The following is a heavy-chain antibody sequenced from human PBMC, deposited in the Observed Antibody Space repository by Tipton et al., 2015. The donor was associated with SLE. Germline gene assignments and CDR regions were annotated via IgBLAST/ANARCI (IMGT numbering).Heavy chain of an antibody. Sequence: SLRLSCTGSGFTFGDYALSWVRQAPGKGLEWVGFIRSKAFGGTTEYAASVKGRFTISRDDSKSIAYLQMNSLKTEDTAVYYCAREFLNPVTTVHYYFDLWGRGTLVTVSS. CDR3: AREFLNPVTTVHYYFDL. CDR2: IRSKAFGGTT. J-gene: IGHJ2*01. CDR1: GFTFGDYA. D-gene: IGHD4-11*01. V-gene: IGHV3-49*04.